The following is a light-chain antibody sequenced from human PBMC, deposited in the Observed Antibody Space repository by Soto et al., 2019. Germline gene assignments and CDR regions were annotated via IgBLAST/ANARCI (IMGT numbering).Light chain of an antibody. V-gene: IGKV3-20*01. CDR2: DAS. Sequence: EIVLTQSPGTLSLSPGERATLSCRASQSVSSNYLAWYQQKPGQAPRLLIYDASSRATGIPDRFSGSGSGTDFTLTINRLEPEDFAVYFCQQYSSSPETFGQGTKLEIK. CDR1: QSVSSNY. CDR3: QQYSSSPET. J-gene: IGKJ2*01.